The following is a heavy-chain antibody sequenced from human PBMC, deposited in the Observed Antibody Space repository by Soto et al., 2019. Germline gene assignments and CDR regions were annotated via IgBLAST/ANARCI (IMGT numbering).Heavy chain of an antibody. CDR3: AKGSKFTIFSANDF. D-gene: IGHD3-3*01. Sequence: EVQLLESGGALVQPGGSLRLSCAASGFTFSSYAMTWVRQAQGKGLEWVSALIGNSGTTYSADSVKGRFTISRDNSRNTLYLQMSSLRAEDTALYYCAKGSKFTIFSANDFWGQGTLVTVSS. J-gene: IGHJ4*02. CDR1: GFTFSSYA. V-gene: IGHV3-23*01. CDR2: LIGNSGTT.